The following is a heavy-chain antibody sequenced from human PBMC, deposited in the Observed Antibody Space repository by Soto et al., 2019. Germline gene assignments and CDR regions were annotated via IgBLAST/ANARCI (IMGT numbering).Heavy chain of an antibody. CDR2: IYSGGST. Sequence: GGSLRLSCAASGFTVSSNYMSWVRQAPGKGLEWVSVIYSGGSTYYADSVKGRFTISRHNSKNTLYLQMNSLRAEDTAVYYFSRFVEQQGFFDFPGQGTLVIGYS. J-gene: IGHJ4*02. CDR1: GFTVSSNY. V-gene: IGHV3-53*04. D-gene: IGHD1-1*01. CDR3: SRFVEQQGFFDF.